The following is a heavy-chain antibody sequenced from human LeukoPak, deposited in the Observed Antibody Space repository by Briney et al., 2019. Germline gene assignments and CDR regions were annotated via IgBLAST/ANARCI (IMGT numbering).Heavy chain of an antibody. V-gene: IGHV4-59*01. D-gene: IGHD3-10*01. J-gene: IGHJ4*02. Sequence: SETLSLTCTVSGGSISSYYWSWIRQPPGKGLEWIGYIYYSGSTNYYPSLKSGVTISVDTSKNQFSLKLSSVTAADTAVYYCARGVRGVIQYYFDYWGQGTLVTVS. CDR3: ARGVRGVIQYYFDY. CDR1: GGSISSYY. CDR2: IYYSGST.